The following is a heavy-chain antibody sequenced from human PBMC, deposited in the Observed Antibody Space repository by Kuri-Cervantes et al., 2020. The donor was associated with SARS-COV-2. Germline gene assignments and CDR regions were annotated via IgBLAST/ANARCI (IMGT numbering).Heavy chain of an antibody. J-gene: IGHJ6*02. V-gene: IGHV1-2*02. Sequence: ASVKVSCKASGYTFTGYYIHWVRQAPGQGLEWMGWINPNSGATDYAQNFQGRITMTRATSISRAFMEFSSLRSDDTAVYYCARVPITVTHGGGMDVWGQGTTVTVSS. CDR2: INPNSGAT. CDR1: GYTFTGYY. D-gene: IGHD3-10*01. CDR3: ARVPITVTHGGGMDV.